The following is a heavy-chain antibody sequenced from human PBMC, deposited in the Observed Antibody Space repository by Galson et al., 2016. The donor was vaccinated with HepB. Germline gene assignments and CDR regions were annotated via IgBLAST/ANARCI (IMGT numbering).Heavy chain of an antibody. CDR3: ARALPVNLRASDV. D-gene: IGHD3-10*01. V-gene: IGHV1-18*01. J-gene: IGHJ3*01. Sequence: SVKVSCKGSGYVFSNFGITWVRQAPGQRLEWMGMISVFNGDTNYAQKFQGRVSMTTDSSANTAYMDLGSLRSDDTAVDYCARALPVNLRASDVWGQGTLVSGSS. CDR1: GYVFSNFG. CDR2: ISVFNGDT.